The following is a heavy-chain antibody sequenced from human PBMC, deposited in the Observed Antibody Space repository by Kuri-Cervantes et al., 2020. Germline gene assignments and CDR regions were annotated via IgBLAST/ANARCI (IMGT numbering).Heavy chain of an antibody. D-gene: IGHD6-19*01. Sequence: GGSLRLSCAASGFTFSSYAINWVRQAPGKGLEWVSATSGSGGTTYYADSVKGRFTISRDNSKNTLFLHMNSLRAEDTAVYYCARDTSKGSSGWFRIDYWGQGTLVTVSS. CDR2: TSGSGGTT. J-gene: IGHJ4*02. CDR1: GFTFSSYA. V-gene: IGHV3-23*01. CDR3: ARDTSKGSSGWFRIDY.